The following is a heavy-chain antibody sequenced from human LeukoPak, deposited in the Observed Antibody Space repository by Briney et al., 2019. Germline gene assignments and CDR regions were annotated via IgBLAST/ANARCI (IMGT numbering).Heavy chain of an antibody. Sequence: GESLRLSCAASGFTFSSYSMNWVRQAPGQGLEWVSYISSTNGYIYYADSVRGRFTISRDNAKNSLSLQMNSLRAEDTAVYYCARDNATVTTSRVAFDIWGQGTMVTVSS. J-gene: IGHJ3*02. CDR1: GFTFSSYS. CDR3: ARDNATVTTSRVAFDI. D-gene: IGHD4-17*01. CDR2: ISSTNGYI. V-gene: IGHV3-21*01.